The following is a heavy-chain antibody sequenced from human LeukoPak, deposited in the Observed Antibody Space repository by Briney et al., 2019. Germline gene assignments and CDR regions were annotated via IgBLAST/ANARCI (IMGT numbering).Heavy chain of an antibody. CDR1: GFTFSSYS. J-gene: IGHJ4*02. D-gene: IGHD2-2*01. CDR2: ISSSSGTI. Sequence: PGGSLRLSCAASGFTFSSYSMNWVRQAPGKGLEWVSYISSSSGTIYYADSVRGRFTISRDNAKNSLYLQMNSLRDEDTAAYYCARVWHCTSTSCYDYWGQGTLVTVSS. V-gene: IGHV3-48*02. CDR3: ARVWHCTSTSCYDY.